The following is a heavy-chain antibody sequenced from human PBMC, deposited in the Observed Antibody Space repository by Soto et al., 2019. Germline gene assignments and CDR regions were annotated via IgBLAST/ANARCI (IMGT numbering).Heavy chain of an antibody. CDR2: IYHSGST. J-gene: IGHJ3*02. CDR3: ARGLGYSSGWYLSGGAFDI. CDR1: SGSISSSNW. Sequence: PSETLSLTCAVSSGSISSSNWWSWVRQPPGKGLEWIGEIYHSGSTNYNPSLKSRVTISVDKSKNQFSLKLSSVTAADTAVYYCARGLGYSSGWYLSGGAFDIWGQGTMVTVSS. D-gene: IGHD6-19*01. V-gene: IGHV4-4*02.